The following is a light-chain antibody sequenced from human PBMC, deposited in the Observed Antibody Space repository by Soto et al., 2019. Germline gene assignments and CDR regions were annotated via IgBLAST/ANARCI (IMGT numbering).Light chain of an antibody. Sequence: IQMTQSPSSVSASVGDRVTITCRASQTIDSYLNWYQKKPGRAPTLLIYSAFSLQNGVPSRFSGSRSGAEFTLVITSLQPEDFATYYWQQSYNTPTFGGGTKVEIK. J-gene: IGKJ4*01. V-gene: IGKV1-39*01. CDR2: SAF. CDR1: QTIDSY. CDR3: QQSYNTPT.